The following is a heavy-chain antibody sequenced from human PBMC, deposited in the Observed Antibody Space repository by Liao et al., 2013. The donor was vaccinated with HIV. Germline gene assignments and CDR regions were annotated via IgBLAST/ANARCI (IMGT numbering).Heavy chain of an antibody. D-gene: IGHD1-14*01. CDR3: VRKATGTSLFDL. J-gene: IGHJ3*01. CDR2: VAATGRT. CDR1: GGSISSGSYY. V-gene: IGHV4-61*02. Sequence: PGLVKPSQTLSLTCSVSGGSISSGSYYWHWIRLAAERGLEWLGRVAATGRTTYNPSVKGRVTISVDTSKNQFSLILTSVTAADTAMYFCVRKATGTSLFDLWGQGTMVTVSS.